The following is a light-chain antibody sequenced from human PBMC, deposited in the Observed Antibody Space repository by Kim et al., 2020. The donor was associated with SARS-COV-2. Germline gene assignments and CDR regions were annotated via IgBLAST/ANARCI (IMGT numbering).Light chain of an antibody. V-gene: IGLV6-57*03. J-gene: IGLJ2*01. CDR3: QSLGI. Sequence: SESPGKTVSISCTRSSGSIASNYVQWYQQRPGSAPTTVIYENNQRPSGGPDRFSGSIDSSSNSASLTISGLKTEDEADYFCQSLGIFGGGTRLTVL. CDR1: SGSIASNY. CDR2: ENN.